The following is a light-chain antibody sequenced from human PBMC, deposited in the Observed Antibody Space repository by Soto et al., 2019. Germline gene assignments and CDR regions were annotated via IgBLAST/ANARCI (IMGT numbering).Light chain of an antibody. CDR3: QTWGTGIRV. J-gene: IGLJ2*01. CDR2: LNDDGSH. CDR1: SGHNSYA. V-gene: IGLV4-69*01. Sequence: QLVLTQSPSASASLGASVKLTCTLSSGHNSYAIAWHQQQPEKGPRFLMKLNDDGSHSKGDGIPDRFSGSSSGAERYLTISSLQSEDEADYYCQTWGTGIRVFGRGTKLTVL.